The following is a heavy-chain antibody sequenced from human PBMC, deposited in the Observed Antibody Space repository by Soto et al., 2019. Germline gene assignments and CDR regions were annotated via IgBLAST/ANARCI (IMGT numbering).Heavy chain of an antibody. J-gene: IGHJ4*02. D-gene: IGHD2-8*01. Sequence: QVQLQESGPGLVKPSGTLSLTCAVSGGSISSSNWWSWVRQPPGKGLEWIGEIYHSGSTNYNPSLQSRVTISVDTSKNQFSLKLSSVTAADTAVYYCARVGAYCTNGVCKDYWGQGTLVTVSS. CDR3: ARVGAYCTNGVCKDY. V-gene: IGHV4-4*02. CDR2: IYHSGST. CDR1: GGSISSSNW.